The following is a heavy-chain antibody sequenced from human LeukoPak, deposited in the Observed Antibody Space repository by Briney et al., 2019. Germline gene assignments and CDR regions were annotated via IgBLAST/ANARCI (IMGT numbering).Heavy chain of an antibody. CDR3: AKIXXSSTNCFFNY. D-gene: IGHD2-2*01. Sequence: GGSLRLSCAASGFTFSSSAMSWVRQAPGKGLEWVSSISNSGVRASYADSVKGRFTISRDTSKNTLYLQMSSLRAEDTAVYYCAKIXXSSTNCFFNYWGQGTLVTVSS. J-gene: IGHJ4*02. CDR1: GFTFSSSA. CDR2: ISNSGVRA. V-gene: IGHV3-23*01.